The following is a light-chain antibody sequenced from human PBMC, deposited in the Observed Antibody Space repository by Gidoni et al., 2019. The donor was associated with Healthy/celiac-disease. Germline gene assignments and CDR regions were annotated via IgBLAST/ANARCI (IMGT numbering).Light chain of an antibody. V-gene: IGKV1-5*03. CDR3: QQYNSYPMYT. J-gene: IGKJ2*01. CDR2: KAS. Sequence: DIQITQSPSTLSASVGDRVTITCRASQSISSWLAWYQQKPGKAPKLLIYKASSLESGVPSRFSGSGSGTEFTRTISSLQPDDFATYYCQQYNSYPMYTFGQGTKLEIK. CDR1: QSISSW.